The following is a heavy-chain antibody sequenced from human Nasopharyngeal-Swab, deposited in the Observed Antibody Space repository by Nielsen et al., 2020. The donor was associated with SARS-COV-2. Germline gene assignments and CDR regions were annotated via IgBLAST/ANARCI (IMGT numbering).Heavy chain of an antibody. D-gene: IGHD1-1*01. CDR2: MKPNSGVT. CDR1: GYTFTDYN. CDR3: ARDRSTTGWNDAFEI. V-gene: IGHV1-2*02. Sequence: ASVKVSCKASGYTFTDYNMHWVRQAPGQGLEWMGWMKPNSGVTNYAQNFQGRVTMASDTSSNTAYMELSRLTSDDTAVYFCARDRSTTGWNDAFEIWGQGTVVTVSS. J-gene: IGHJ3*02.